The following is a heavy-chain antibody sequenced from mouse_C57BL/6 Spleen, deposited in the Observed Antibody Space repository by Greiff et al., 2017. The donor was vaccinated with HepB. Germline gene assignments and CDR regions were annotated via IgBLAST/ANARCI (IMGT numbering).Heavy chain of an antibody. CDR2: IDPSDSET. CDR1: GYTFTSYW. CDR3: ARAGGTGYYYAMDY. Sequence: QVQLQQPGAELVRPGSSVKLSCKASGYTFTSYWMHWVKQRPIQGLEWIGNIDPSDSETHYNQKFKDKATLTVDKSSSTAYMQLSSLTSEDSAVYYCARAGGTGYYYAMDYWGQGTSVTVSS. D-gene: IGHD3-3*01. V-gene: IGHV1-52*01. J-gene: IGHJ4*01.